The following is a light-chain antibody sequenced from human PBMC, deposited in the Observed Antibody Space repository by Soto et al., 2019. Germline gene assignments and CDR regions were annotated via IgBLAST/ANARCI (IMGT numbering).Light chain of an antibody. V-gene: IGKV3-15*01. Sequence: EIVMTQSPATLSVSPGERASLSCRASQSVSSKLAWYQQKPGQAPRLLIYGASTRATGIPARFSGSGSGTEFTLTISSLQSEDFAVYYCQQYNIWPQTFGQGTRWIS. J-gene: IGKJ1*01. CDR3: QQYNIWPQT. CDR2: GAS. CDR1: QSVSSK.